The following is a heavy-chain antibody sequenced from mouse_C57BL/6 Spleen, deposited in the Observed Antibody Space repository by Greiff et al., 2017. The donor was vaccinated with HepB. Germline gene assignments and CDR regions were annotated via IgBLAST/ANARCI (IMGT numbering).Heavy chain of an antibody. D-gene: IGHD2-1*01. J-gene: IGHJ4*01. Sequence: ESGPGLVKPSQSLSLTCSVTGYSITSGYYWNWIRQFPGNKLEWMGYISYDGSNNYNPSLKNRISITRDTSKNQFFLKLNSVTTEDTATYYCARGDGNYYYYAMDYWGQGTSVTVSS. CDR2: ISYDGSN. CDR3: ARGDGNYYYYAMDY. CDR1: GYSITSGYY. V-gene: IGHV3-6*01.